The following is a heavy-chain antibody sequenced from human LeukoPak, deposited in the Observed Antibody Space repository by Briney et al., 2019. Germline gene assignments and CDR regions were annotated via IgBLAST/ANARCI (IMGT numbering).Heavy chain of an antibody. CDR1: GFTFSGSG. J-gene: IGHJ6*02. CDR2: IRTKVNSYAT. CDR3: SRGISGYGMDV. Sequence: TGGSLRLSCAASGFTFSGSGMHWVRQASGKGLEWIGRIRTKVNSYATAYAASVKGRFTISRDDSKNTAYPQMDSLKTEDTAVYYCSRGISGYGMDVWGQGTTVTVSS. D-gene: IGHD6-13*01. V-gene: IGHV3-73*01.